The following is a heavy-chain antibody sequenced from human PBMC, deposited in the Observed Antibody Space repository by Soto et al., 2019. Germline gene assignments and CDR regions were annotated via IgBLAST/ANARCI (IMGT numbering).Heavy chain of an antibody. CDR2: INAGNGNT. V-gene: IGHV1-3*01. CDR3: ARVPRYFDWFDY. D-gene: IGHD3-9*01. Sequence: GASVKVSCKASGYTFTSYAMHWVRQAPGQRLEWMGWINAGNGNTKYSQKFQGRVTITRDTSASTAYMELSSLRSEGTAVYYCARVPRYFDWFDYWGQGTLVTVSS. J-gene: IGHJ4*02. CDR1: GYTFTSYA.